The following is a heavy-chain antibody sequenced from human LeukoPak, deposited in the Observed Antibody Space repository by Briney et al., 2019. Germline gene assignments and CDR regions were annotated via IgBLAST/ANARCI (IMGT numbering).Heavy chain of an antibody. Sequence: PSETLSHTCTVSGGSLGSSGYYWGWIRQPPGKGLEWIGSIYPSVSTDYNPSLKCRGTISVDTSKNQFSLKLSSVTAADTAVYYCASPTVRGTHYYYMDVWGKGTTVTVSS. V-gene: IGHV4-39*01. D-gene: IGHD3-10*01. CDR1: GGSLGSSGYY. CDR3: ASPTVRGTHYYYMDV. J-gene: IGHJ6*03. CDR2: IYPSVST.